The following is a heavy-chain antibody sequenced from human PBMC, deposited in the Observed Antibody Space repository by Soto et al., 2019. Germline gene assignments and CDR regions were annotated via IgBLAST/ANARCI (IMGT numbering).Heavy chain of an antibody. CDR2: ISSSGSTI. V-gene: IGHV3-11*01. J-gene: IGHJ4*02. Sequence: PGGSLRLSCAASGFTFSDYYMSWIRQAPGKGLECVSYISSSGSTIYYADSVKGRFTISRDNAKNSLYLQMNSLRAEDTAVYYCASRYYYDSSGYSPPGPFDYWGQGTLVTVSS. D-gene: IGHD3-22*01. CDR3: ASRYYYDSSGYSPPGPFDY. CDR1: GFTFSDYY.